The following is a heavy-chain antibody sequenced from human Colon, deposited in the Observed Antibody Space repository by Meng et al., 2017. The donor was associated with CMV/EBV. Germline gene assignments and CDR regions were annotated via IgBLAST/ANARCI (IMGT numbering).Heavy chain of an antibody. CDR1: GFTFSNYG. D-gene: IGHD2-8*01. Sequence: GESLKLSCAASGFTFSNYGMHWVRQAPGKGLEWLAFILFDGTNQYYGDSVKGRFTISRDNYKSTLFLQMSSLRAEDTAVYYCAKDPNETHDYPKGAYNYYGMDVWGQGTTVTVSS. J-gene: IGHJ6*02. CDR3: AKDPNETHDYPKGAYNYYGMDV. V-gene: IGHV3-30*02. CDR2: ILFDGTNQ.